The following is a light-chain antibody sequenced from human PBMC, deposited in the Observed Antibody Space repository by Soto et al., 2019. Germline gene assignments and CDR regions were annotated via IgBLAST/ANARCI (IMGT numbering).Light chain of an antibody. Sequence: EIVLTQSPATLSLSPWGRATVSCRASQSVSSYLAWYQQKPDQAPRLLIYDASNRATGIPARFSGSGSGTDFTLTISSLEPEDFAVYYCQQRSNWPPTFGQGTRWISN. CDR3: QQRSNWPPT. V-gene: IGKV3-11*01. CDR2: DAS. J-gene: IGKJ1*01. CDR1: QSVSSY.